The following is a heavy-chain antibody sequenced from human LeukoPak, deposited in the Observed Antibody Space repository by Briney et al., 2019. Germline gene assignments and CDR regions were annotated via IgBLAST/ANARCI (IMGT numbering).Heavy chain of an antibody. CDR2: IRSKANSYAT. D-gene: IGHD2-15*01. J-gene: IGHJ3*02. CDR3: TRHPDFVVVDDAFDI. CDR1: GFTFSGSA. Sequence: GGSLRLSCAASGFTFSGSAMHWVRQASGKGLEWVGRIRSKANSYATAYAASVKGRFTISRDDSKNTAYLQMNSLKTEDTAVYYCTRHPDFVVVDDAFDIWGQGTMVTVSS. V-gene: IGHV3-73*01.